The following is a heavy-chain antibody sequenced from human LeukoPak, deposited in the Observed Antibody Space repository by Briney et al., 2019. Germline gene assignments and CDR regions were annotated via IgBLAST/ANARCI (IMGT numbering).Heavy chain of an antibody. J-gene: IGHJ4*02. D-gene: IGHD1-1*01. CDR3: AKVSGVNWNDRPPTDEFDY. CDR1: GFTFSSYA. Sequence: PGGPLGLSCAASGFTFSSYAMSWVRQAPGKGLEWVSAINGSGGSTYYADSVKGRFTISRDNSKNTLYLQINSLRAEDTAVYYCAKVSGVNWNDRPPTDEFDYWGQGTLVTVSS. CDR2: INGSGGST. V-gene: IGHV3-23*01.